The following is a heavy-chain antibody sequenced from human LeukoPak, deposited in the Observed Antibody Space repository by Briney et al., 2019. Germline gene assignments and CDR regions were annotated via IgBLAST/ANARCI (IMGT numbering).Heavy chain of an antibody. CDR2: INPNSGGT. D-gene: IGHD1-26*01. V-gene: IGHV1-2*06. J-gene: IGHJ3*02. CDR1: GYTFTGYY. Sequence: ASVKVSCKASGYTFTGYYMHWVRQAPGQGLEWMGRINPNSGGTNYAQKFQGRVTMTRDTSISTAYMELSRLRSDDTAVYYRARPWYSGSYWDAFDIWGQGTMVTVSS. CDR3: ARPWYSGSYWDAFDI.